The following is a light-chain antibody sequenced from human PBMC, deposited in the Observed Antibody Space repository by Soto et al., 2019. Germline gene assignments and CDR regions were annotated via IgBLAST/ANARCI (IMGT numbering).Light chain of an antibody. V-gene: IGLV1-51*01. CDR3: GTWDNSLVPGRV. J-gene: IGLJ3*02. Sequence: QSVLTQPPSVSAAPGQKVTISCSGSSSNIGNNDVSWYQQFPGTAPKLLVYDNNRRASGIPERFSGSKTGTSATLGITGLPTGDEADYYCGTWDNSLVPGRVFGGGTKLTVL. CDR2: DNN. CDR1: SSNIGNND.